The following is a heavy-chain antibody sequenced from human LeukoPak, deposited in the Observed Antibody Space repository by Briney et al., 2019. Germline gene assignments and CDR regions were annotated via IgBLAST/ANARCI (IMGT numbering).Heavy chain of an antibody. Sequence: PSETLSLTCTVSGGSISSYYWSWIRQPPGKGLEWIGYIYYSGSTSYNPSLKSRVTISVDTSKNQFSLKLSSVTAADTAVYYCARLGSSWYGGNDAFDIWGQGTMVTVSS. CDR2: IYYSGST. CDR3: ARLGSSWYGGNDAFDI. V-gene: IGHV4-59*01. D-gene: IGHD6-13*01. J-gene: IGHJ3*02. CDR1: GGSISSYY.